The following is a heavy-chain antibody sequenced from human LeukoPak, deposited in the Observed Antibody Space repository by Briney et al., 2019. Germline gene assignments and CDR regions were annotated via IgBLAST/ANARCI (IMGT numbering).Heavy chain of an antibody. Sequence: GGSLRLSCAASGFTFSSYRMNWVRQAPGKGLEWVSYISSSGSTIYYADSVKGRFTISRDNAKNSLYLQMNSLRAEDTAVYYCARDRFSSGWYQPTDYWGQGTLVTVSS. D-gene: IGHD6-19*01. CDR1: GFTFSSYR. CDR3: ARDRFSSGWYQPTDY. J-gene: IGHJ4*02. CDR2: ISSSGSTI. V-gene: IGHV3-48*04.